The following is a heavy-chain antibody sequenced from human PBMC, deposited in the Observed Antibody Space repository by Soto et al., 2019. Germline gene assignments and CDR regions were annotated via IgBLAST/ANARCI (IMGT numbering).Heavy chain of an antibody. D-gene: IGHD6-19*01. CDR2: ISGSGGST. Sequence: PGGSLRLSCAASGFTFSSYAMSWVRQAPWKGLEWASAISGSGGSTYYADSVKGRFTISRDNSKNTLYLQMNSLRAEDTAVYYCARRSSGWYFDYWGQGTLVTVSS. V-gene: IGHV3-23*01. J-gene: IGHJ4*02. CDR3: ARRSSGWYFDY. CDR1: GFTFSSYA.